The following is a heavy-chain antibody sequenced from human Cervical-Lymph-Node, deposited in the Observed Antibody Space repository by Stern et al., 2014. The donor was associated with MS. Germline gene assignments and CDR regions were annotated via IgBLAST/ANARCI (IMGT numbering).Heavy chain of an antibody. Sequence: QLQLQESGPGLVKPSGTLSLTCAVSGGSISSSNWWSWVRQPPGKGLEWIGEIYPSGGTNYNQSLKSPVTIYSDKSKQQVSLKLRSVTAADTAVYYCATGPRIYGMGVWGQGTTVTVSS. V-gene: IGHV4-4*02. CDR1: GGSISSSNW. J-gene: IGHJ6*02. CDR3: ATGPRIYGMGV. CDR2: IYPSGGT.